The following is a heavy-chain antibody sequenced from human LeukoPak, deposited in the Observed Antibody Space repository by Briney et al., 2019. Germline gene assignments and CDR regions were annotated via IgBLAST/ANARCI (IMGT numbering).Heavy chain of an antibody. Sequence: GGSLRLSCAASGFTFSSYSMNWVRQAPGKGLEWVSSISSSSSYIYYADSVKGRFTISRDNAKNSLYLQMNSLRAEDTAVYYCARDMGVVITPGDFDYWGQGTLVTVSS. V-gene: IGHV3-21*01. CDR3: ARDMGVVITPGDFDY. J-gene: IGHJ4*02. D-gene: IGHD3-3*01. CDR1: GFTFSSYS. CDR2: ISSSSSYI.